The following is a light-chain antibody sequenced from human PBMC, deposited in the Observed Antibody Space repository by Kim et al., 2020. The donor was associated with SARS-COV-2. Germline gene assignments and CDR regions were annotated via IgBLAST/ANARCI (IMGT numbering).Light chain of an antibody. CDR1: QSVSSN. J-gene: IGKJ4*01. CDR2: GAS. Sequence: EIVMTQSPATLSVSPGERATLSCRARQSVSSNLAWYQQKPGQAPRLLIYGASTRATGIPGRFSGSRSGTEFTLTISSLQSEDFAVYYCQQYSHWPLTFGGGTKVDIK. V-gene: IGKV3-15*01. CDR3: QQYSHWPLT.